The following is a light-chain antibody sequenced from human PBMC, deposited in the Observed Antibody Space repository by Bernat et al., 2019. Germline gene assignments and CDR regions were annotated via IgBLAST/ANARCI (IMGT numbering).Light chain of an antibody. CDR3: QQSYSTTRR. V-gene: IGKV1-39*01. CDR1: QSISSY. Sequence: DIQMTQSPSSLSASVGDRVTITCRASQSISSYLNWYQQKPGKAPKLLIYAASSLQSGVPSRFSGSGSGTDLTLTISSLQPEDFATYYCQQSYSTTRRFGQGTKVEIK. CDR2: AAS. J-gene: IGKJ1*01.